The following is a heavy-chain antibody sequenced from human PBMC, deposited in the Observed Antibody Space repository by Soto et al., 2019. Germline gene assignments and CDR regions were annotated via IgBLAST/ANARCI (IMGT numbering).Heavy chain of an antibody. CDR1: GVTFSNYR. Sequence: QVQLVQSGAEVKKPGSSVKVSCKLFGVTFSNYRISWVRQAPGQGLEWMGGILPISGAANYAQKFQGRVTSTADESTSTAYMGLSRLGSEDRAVYYCGGGGGKYYGSGNYAFDYWGQGTLVTVSS. V-gene: IGHV1-69*01. CDR2: ILPISGAA. CDR3: GGGGGKYYGSGNYAFDY. J-gene: IGHJ4*02. D-gene: IGHD3-10*01.